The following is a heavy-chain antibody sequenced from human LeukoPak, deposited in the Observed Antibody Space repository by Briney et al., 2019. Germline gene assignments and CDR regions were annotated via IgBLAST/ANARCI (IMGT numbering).Heavy chain of an antibody. CDR3: ARSTLAYSGSYQLLNFDY. Sequence: GASVKVSCKASGYTFTSYAMHWVRQAPGQRLEWMGWINAGNGNTKYSQKFQGRVTITRDTSASTAYMELSSLRSEDTAVYYCARSTLAYSGSYQLLNFDYWGQGTLVTVSS. V-gene: IGHV1-3*01. D-gene: IGHD1-26*01. CDR2: INAGNGNT. CDR1: GYTFTSYA. J-gene: IGHJ4*02.